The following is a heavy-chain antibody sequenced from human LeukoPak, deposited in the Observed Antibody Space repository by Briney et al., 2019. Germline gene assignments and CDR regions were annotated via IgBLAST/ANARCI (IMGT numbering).Heavy chain of an antibody. J-gene: IGHJ4*02. CDR3: ARGDYGGNQERLNF. D-gene: IGHD4-23*01. Sequence: PGGSLRLSCAASGFTFSSYSMNWVRQAPGKGLEWVSSISSSSSYIYYADTLKGRFTISRDNAKNSLYLQMNSLRAEDTAVYYCARGDYGGNQERLNFWGQGTLVTVSS. CDR1: GFTFSSYS. V-gene: IGHV3-21*01. CDR2: ISSSSSYI.